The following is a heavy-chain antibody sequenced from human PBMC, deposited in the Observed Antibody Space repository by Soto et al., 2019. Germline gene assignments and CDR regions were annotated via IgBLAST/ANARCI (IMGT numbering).Heavy chain of an antibody. D-gene: IGHD6-13*01. CDR3: AREIAAAGTGVRYFDY. CDR1: GFTFSSYW. CDR2: INSDGSST. J-gene: IGHJ4*02. Sequence: EVQLVESGGGLVQPGGSLRLSCADSGFTFSSYWMHWVRQAPGKGLVWVSRINSDGSSTSYADSVKGRFTISRDNAKNTLYLQMNSLRAEDTAVYYCAREIAAAGTGVRYFDYWGQGTLVTVSS. V-gene: IGHV3-74*01.